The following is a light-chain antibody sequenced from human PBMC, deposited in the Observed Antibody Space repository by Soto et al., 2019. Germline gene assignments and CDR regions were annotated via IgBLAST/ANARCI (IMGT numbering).Light chain of an antibody. Sequence: DSVLTQSPGTLSLSPGARAPLSCRARQTVSSHIAWYQQKPGQAPRLLIFGASIRDTGIPDRFSGSGSWTDFTLTISRLEPEDFAVYYCQQYSSSPLTFGGGTKV. V-gene: IGKV3-20*01. CDR3: QQYSSSPLT. CDR1: QTVSSH. J-gene: IGKJ4*01. CDR2: GAS.